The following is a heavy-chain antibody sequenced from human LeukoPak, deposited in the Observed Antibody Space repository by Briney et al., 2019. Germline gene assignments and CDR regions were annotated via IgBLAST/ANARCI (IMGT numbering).Heavy chain of an antibody. V-gene: IGHV3-48*01. CDR3: AARPYGRSDY. J-gene: IGHJ4*02. CDR2: ISSSSSTI. Sequence: GGSLRLSCAASGFTFSSYSMNWVRQAPGKGLEWVSYISSSSSTIYYADSVKGRFTISRDNAKNSLYLQMNSLRAEDTAVYYCAARPYGRSDYWGQGTLVTVSS. CDR1: GFTFSSYS. D-gene: IGHD3-10*01.